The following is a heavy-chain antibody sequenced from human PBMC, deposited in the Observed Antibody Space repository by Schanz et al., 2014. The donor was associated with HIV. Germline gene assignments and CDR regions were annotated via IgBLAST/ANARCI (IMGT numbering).Heavy chain of an antibody. CDR1: GYTFNTYD. CDR3: ARRRGWGSYRYFPYGLDV. D-gene: IGHD3-16*02. V-gene: IGHV1-8*01. Sequence: QVPLVQSGAEVREPGASVKVSCKASGYTFNTYDINWVRQAPGQGLEWMGWMNPNRGNAGFAQNFQGRVTVTRYTSITTAYMELTSLRPEDTAVYYCARRRGWGSYRYFPYGLDVWGQGTTVTVSS. J-gene: IGHJ6*02. CDR2: MNPNRGNA.